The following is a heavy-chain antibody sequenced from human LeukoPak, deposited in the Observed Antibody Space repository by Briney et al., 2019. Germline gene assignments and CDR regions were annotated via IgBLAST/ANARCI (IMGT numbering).Heavy chain of an antibody. CDR2: IYHSGST. V-gene: IGHV4-4*02. J-gene: IGHJ4*02. D-gene: IGHD5-24*01. CDR1: GGSISSSNW. CDR3: ASYQMARLLLDN. Sequence: SETLSLTCAVSGGSISSSNWWSWVRQPPGKGLEWIGEIYHSGSTNYNPSLKSRVTISVDKSKNQFSLKVTSVTAADTAVYYCASYQMARLLLDNWGQGTLVTVSS.